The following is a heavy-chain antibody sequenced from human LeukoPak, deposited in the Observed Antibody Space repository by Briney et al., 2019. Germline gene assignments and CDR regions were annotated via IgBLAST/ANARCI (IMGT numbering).Heavy chain of an antibody. Sequence: PSETLSLTCTVSGGSLSNYFWSWIRQPPGKGLEWIGCICSSGTTNYNPSLMSRVTISVDTSRNQFSLKLTSVTAADTAVYFCARLVAVTGTADWFDPWGQGALVTVSS. CDR2: ICSSGTT. V-gene: IGHV4-59*08. D-gene: IGHD6-19*01. CDR1: GGSLSNYF. J-gene: IGHJ5*02. CDR3: ARLVAVTGTADWFDP.